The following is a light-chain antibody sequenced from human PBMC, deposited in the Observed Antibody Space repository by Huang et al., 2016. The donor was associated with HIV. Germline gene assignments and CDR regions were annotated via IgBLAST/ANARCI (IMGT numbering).Light chain of an antibody. V-gene: IGKV1-12*01. J-gene: IGKJ4*01. CDR1: QDINRW. CDR3: QQAVSFPLT. Sequence: DIQMTQSPFSVSASVGDRISFTCRASQDINRWLAWYQQKPGKAPKLLIYDASTLQGGVPSRFSGRVSGTGFTLTINNLQPEDFATYFCQQAVSFPLTFGGGTKVEIK. CDR2: DAS.